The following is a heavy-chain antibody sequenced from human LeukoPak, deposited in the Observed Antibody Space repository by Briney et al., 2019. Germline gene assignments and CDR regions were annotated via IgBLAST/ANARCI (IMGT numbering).Heavy chain of an antibody. CDR3: ARDVAVVVPAAITPPNYYYYMDV. J-gene: IGHJ6*03. Sequence: GGSLRLSCAASGFTFSSYWMSWVRQAPGKGLEWVANIKQDGSEKYYVDSVKGRFTISRDNAKNSLYLQMSSLRAEDTAVYSCARDVAVVVPAAITPPNYYYYMDVWGKGTTVTISS. CDR1: GFTFSSYW. D-gene: IGHD2-2*01. V-gene: IGHV3-7*01. CDR2: IKQDGSEK.